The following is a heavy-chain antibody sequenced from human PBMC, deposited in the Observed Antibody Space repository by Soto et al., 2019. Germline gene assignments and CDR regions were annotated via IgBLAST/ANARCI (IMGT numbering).Heavy chain of an antibody. Sequence: EVQLLESGGGLVQPGGSLRLSCAASGFPFGSYGMSWVRPAPGKGLEWVSGLSGSGTSTYYADSVKGRFTISRDNSKSTVYLQMNSLRVEDTALYYCAKDRLMATVTSFASWGQGTRVTVSS. CDR3: AKDRLMATVTSFAS. D-gene: IGHD4-17*01. CDR2: LSGSGTST. J-gene: IGHJ5*02. V-gene: IGHV3-23*01. CDR1: GFPFGSYG.